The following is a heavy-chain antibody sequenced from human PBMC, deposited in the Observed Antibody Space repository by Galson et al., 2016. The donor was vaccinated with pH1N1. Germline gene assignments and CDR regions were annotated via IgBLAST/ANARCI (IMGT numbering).Heavy chain of an antibody. CDR1: GYTFTNYG. V-gene: IGHV1-2*06. CDR2: INSKTGRT. J-gene: IGHJ4*02. CDR3: ARAPMGSTLYYCDY. D-gene: IGHD1-26*01. Sequence: SVKVSCKASGYTFTNYGIGWVRQAPGQGLEWMGRINSKTGRTDYAQSFQGRVTMTRDTSISAAYMDLNRLRSDDTAVYYCARAPMGSTLYYCDYWGQGTLVTVSS.